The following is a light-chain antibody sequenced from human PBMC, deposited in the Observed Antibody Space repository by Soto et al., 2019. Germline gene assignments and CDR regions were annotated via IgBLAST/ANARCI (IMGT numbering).Light chain of an antibody. CDR2: DSS. CDR3: QQRSNWTPIT. V-gene: IGKV3-11*01. CDR1: QSIGSY. Sequence: EIVLTQSPATLSLSPGERATLSCRASQSIGSYLAWYQQKPGQAPRLLIYDSSNRATGIPARFSGSGSGTDFTITISRLEPEDFEVYYCQQRSNWTPITFGQGTRLEIK. J-gene: IGKJ5*01.